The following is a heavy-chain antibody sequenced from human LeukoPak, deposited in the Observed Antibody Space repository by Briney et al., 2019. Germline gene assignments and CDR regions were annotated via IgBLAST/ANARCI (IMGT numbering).Heavy chain of an antibody. J-gene: IGHJ4*02. CDR1: GYTFTGYY. CDR2: INPNSGGT. D-gene: IGHD3-10*01. V-gene: IGHV1-2*02. Sequence: ASVKVSCKASGYTFTGYYMHWVRQAPGQGLEWMGWINPNSGGTNYAQKFQVRVTMTRETSISTAYMELSRLRSDDTAVYYCARFGFGELQFDYWGQGTLVTVSS. CDR3: ARFGFGELQFDY.